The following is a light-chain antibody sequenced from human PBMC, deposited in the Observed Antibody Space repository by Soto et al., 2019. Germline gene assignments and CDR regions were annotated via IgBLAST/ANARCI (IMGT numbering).Light chain of an antibody. CDR1: SSNIGAGYD. J-gene: IGLJ2*01. CDR3: HSYDSSLSGSV. Sequence: QSVLTQPPSVSGAPGQRGTISCTGSSSNIGAGYDVHWYQRLPGTAPKLLIHAVPNRPSGVPDRFSGSKSDTSASLAITGLQAEDEADYYCHSYDSSLSGSVFGGGTKLTVL. V-gene: IGLV1-40*01. CDR2: AVP.